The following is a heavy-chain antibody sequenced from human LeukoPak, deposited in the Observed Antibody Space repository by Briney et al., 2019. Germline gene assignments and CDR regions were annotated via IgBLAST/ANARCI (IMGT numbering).Heavy chain of an antibody. D-gene: IGHD3-22*01. CDR1: GGSFSGYY. Sequence: SETLSLTCAVYGGSFSGYYWSWIRQPPGKGLEWIGEINHSGSTNYNPSLKSRVTISVDTSKNQFSLKLSSVTAADTAVYYCARHALYYYDSSGYYYDYWGQGTLVTVSS. CDR3: ARHALYYYDSSGYYYDY. J-gene: IGHJ4*02. CDR2: INHSGST. V-gene: IGHV4-34*01.